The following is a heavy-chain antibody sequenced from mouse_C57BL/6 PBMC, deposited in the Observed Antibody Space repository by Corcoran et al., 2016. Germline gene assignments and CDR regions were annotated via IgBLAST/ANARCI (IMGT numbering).Heavy chain of an antibody. CDR3: ARDLFECAY. J-gene: IGHJ3*01. CDR2: ISYDGSN. D-gene: IGHD6-2*01. CDR1: GYSITSGYY. Sequence: DVQLQESGPGLVTPSQSLSLTCSVTGYSITSGYYWNWIRQFPGNKLEWMGYISYDGSNNYNPSLKNRISITRDTSKNQFFLKLNSVTTQDTATYYCARDLFECAYWGQGTLVTVSA. V-gene: IGHV3-6*01.